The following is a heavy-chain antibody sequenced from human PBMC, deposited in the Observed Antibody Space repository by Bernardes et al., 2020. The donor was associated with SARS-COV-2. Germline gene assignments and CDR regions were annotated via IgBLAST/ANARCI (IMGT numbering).Heavy chain of an antibody. CDR3: TTGAEIYYDSSGFSYYFDF. V-gene: IGHV3-15*07. CDR1: GFTFSNAW. CDR2: IKRKTDGGTT. J-gene: IGHJ4*02. Sequence: GSLRLSCAASGFTFSNAWMNWVRQAPGKGLEWVGHIKRKTDGGTTDYAAPVKGRFTISGDDSKNTMYLQMNSLKTEDIAVYYCTTGAEIYYDSSGFSYYFDFWGQGTLVTVSS. D-gene: IGHD3-22*01.